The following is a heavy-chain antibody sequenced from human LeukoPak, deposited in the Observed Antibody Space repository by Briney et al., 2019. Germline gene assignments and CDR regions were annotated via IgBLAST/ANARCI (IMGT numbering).Heavy chain of an antibody. CDR1: GFTFSSYA. CDR2: ISGSGDTI. D-gene: IGHD4-17*01. CDR3: AKYGDRLPGAFNF. V-gene: IGHV3-23*01. Sequence: GGSLRLSCAVSGFTFSSYAMTWVRQAPGKGLEWVSAISGSGDTIYYADSVKGRFTISRDNSKNTLHLQMNSLRSEDTAVYYCAKYGDRLPGAFNFWGQGTMVTVSS. J-gene: IGHJ3*01.